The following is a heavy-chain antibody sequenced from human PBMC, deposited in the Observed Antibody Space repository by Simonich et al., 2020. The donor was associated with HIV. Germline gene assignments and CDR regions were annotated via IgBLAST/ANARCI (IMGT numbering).Heavy chain of an antibody. Sequence: EVQLVESGGGLVQPGRSLRLSCAASGFTFDDYAMHWVRQAPGKGLGWVSGISLNSGSIGYADSVKGRFTISRDNAKNSLYLQMNSLRAEDMALYYCAKDRYSSSSGSFDYWGQGPWSPSPQ. D-gene: IGHD6-6*01. CDR1: GFTFDDYA. CDR2: ISLNSGSI. V-gene: IGHV3-9*03. J-gene: IGHJ4*02. CDR3: AKDRYSSSSGSFDY.